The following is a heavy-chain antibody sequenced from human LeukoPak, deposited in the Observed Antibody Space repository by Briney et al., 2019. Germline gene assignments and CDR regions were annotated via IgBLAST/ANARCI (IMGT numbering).Heavy chain of an antibody. D-gene: IGHD3-16*02. CDR2: TYYSGSI. V-gene: IGHV4-59*01. CDR3: ASLSLGELSFDY. J-gene: IGHJ4*02. CDR1: GGSISSYY. Sequence: SETLSLTCTVSGGSISSYYWSWIRQPPGKGLEWIAYTYYSGSINYNPSLKSRVTISVDRSKNQFSLKLSSVTAADTAVYYCASLSLGELSFDYWGQGTLVTVSS.